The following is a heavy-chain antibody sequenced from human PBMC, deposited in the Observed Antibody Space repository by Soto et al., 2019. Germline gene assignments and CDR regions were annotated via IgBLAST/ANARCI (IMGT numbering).Heavy chain of an antibody. J-gene: IGHJ4*02. CDR2: ISYDGSNK. CDR3: AKALGGAAAGTDDY. V-gene: IGHV3-30*18. CDR1: GFTFSSYG. Sequence: QVQLVESGGGVVQPGRSLRLSCAASGFTFSSYGMHWVRQAPGKGLEWVAVISYDGSNKYYADSVKGRFTISRDNSKNTLYLQMNSLRAEDTAVYYCAKALGGAAAGTDDYWGQGTLVTVSS. D-gene: IGHD6-13*01.